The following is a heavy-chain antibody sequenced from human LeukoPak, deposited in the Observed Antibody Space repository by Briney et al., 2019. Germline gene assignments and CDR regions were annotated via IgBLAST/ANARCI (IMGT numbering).Heavy chain of an antibody. D-gene: IGHD6-13*01. V-gene: IGHV4-59*01. CDR2: IYYSGSN. CDR3: ARYSSSTWLGFDY. J-gene: IGHJ4*02. CDR1: GGSISTNY. Sequence: PSETLSLTCTVSGGSISTNYWSWIRQPPGKGLEWIGYIYYSGSNNYNPSLKSRVTISMDTSKSQFSLKLSSVTAADTAIYYCARYSSSTWLGFDYWGQGTLVTVSS.